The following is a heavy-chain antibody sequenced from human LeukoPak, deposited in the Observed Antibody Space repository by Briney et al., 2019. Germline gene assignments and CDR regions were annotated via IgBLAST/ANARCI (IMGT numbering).Heavy chain of an antibody. V-gene: IGHV4-28*01. CDR1: GYSISNSNW. CDR3: ARRVIGGYYNDY. Sequence: PSDTLSPTCAVSGYSISNSNWWGWIRQPPGKGLEWIGCISYSGNTYYNPSLKSRVTMSVDTSKNQFSLKLSSVTAVDTAVYYCARRVIGGYYNDYWGQGTLVTVSS. D-gene: IGHD3-22*01. CDR2: ISYSGNT. J-gene: IGHJ4*02.